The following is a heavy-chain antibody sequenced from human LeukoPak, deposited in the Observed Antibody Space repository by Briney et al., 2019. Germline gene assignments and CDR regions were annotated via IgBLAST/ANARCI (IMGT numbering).Heavy chain of an antibody. V-gene: IGHV4-34*01. J-gene: IGHJ5*02. CDR3: ARRGYSYGYWGNWFDP. CDR1: GGSFSGYY. D-gene: IGHD5-18*01. CDR2: INHSGST. Sequence: SETLSLTCAVYGGSFSGYYWSWIRQPPGKGLEWIGEINHSGSTNYNPSLKSRVTISVDTSKNQFSLKLSSVTAADTAVYYCARRGYSYGYWGNWFDPWGQGTLVTVSS.